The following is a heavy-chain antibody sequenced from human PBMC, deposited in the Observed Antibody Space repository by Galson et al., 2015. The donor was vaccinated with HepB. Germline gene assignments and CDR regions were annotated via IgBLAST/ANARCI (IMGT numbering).Heavy chain of an antibody. J-gene: IGHJ5*02. CDR2: IYYSGST. CDR1: GGSISSYY. D-gene: IGHD6-13*01. V-gene: IGHV4-59*01. CDR3: ARQNKQQLGDNWFDP. Sequence: SETLSLTCTVSGGSISSYYWSWIRQPPGKGLEWIGYIYYSGSTNYNPSLKSRVTISVDTSKNQFSLKLSSVTAADTAVYYCARQNKQQLGDNWFDPWGQGTLVTVSS.